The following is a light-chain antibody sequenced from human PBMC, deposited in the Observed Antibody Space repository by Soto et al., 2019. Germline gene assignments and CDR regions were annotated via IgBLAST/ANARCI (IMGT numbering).Light chain of an antibody. CDR2: EVT. V-gene: IGLV2-14*01. Sequence: QSALTQPASVSGSTGQSITVSCTGTSSDVGSYNYVSWYQQHPGKAPKLMIYEVTNRPSGVSNRFSGSKSGNTASLTISGLQAEDEAAYYCTSYTSSSPLVFGGGTKLTVL. CDR3: TSYTSSSPLV. CDR1: SSDVGSYNY. J-gene: IGLJ3*02.